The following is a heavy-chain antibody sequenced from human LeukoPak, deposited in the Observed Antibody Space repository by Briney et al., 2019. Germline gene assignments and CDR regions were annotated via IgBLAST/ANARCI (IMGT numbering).Heavy chain of an antibody. CDR2: IRNDGGDK. D-gene: IGHD5-18*01. V-gene: IGHV3-30*02. Sequence: GGSLRPSRAASGFTFSSYAMHSVRQAPGKGLEWVALIRNDGGDKYYGDSVKGRFTISRDNSKNKLYLEMRSLAPEDTAVCYCAKTWIQRWLIHYWGNGTLVTVPS. J-gene: IGHJ4*01. CDR3: AKTWIQRWLIHY. CDR1: GFTFSSYA.